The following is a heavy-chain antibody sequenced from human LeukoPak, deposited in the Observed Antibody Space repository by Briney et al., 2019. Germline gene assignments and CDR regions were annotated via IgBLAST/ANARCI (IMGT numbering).Heavy chain of an antibody. CDR2: ISGSGGAT. J-gene: IGHJ5*02. Sequence: GGSLRLSCAASGFTFSSFAMSWVRQAPGKGLEWVSAISGSGGATYYADSVRGRFTISRDNSQNTVYLQMNSLRAEDTAVYYCVKDTCVSYRDNWFDPWGQGTLVTVSS. CDR1: GFTFSSFA. CDR3: VKDTCVSYRDNWFDP. V-gene: IGHV3-23*01. D-gene: IGHD1-26*01.